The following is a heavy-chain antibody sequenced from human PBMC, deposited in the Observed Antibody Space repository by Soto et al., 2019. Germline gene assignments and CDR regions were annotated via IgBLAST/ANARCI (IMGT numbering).Heavy chain of an antibody. Sequence: EVQLVESGGGLVKPGGSLRLSCAASGFTFSSYSMNWVRQATGMGLEWVTTISSSSSDIYYAVSVKGRFTISRDNSQTSLFLPMNTLRAEDSAVYFCASLTFYDSSADYCFWGQGTLVTVPS. V-gene: IGHV3-21*01. CDR2: ISSSSSDI. CDR1: GFTFSSYS. CDR3: ASLTFYDSSADYCF. D-gene: IGHD3-22*01. J-gene: IGHJ4*02.